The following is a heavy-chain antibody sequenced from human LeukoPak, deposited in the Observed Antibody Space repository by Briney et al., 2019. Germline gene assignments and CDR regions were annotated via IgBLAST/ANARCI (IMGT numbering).Heavy chain of an antibody. CDR2: ITGSGSSS. CDR1: GFSFSGYG. Sequence: GGSLRLSCAASGFSFSGYGMGWVRLAPRKGLECVAAITGSGSSSYYADSVRGRFTISRDNSMNTVYLQMNTLGAEDTAIYYCARLNGPVVITFGGVTWFDPWGQGTRVTVSS. J-gene: IGHJ5*02. V-gene: IGHV3-23*01. CDR3: ARLNGPVVITFGGVTWFDP. D-gene: IGHD3-16*01.